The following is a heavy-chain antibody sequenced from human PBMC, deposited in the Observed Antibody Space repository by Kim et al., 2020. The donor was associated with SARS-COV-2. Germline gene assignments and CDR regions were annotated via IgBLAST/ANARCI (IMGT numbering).Heavy chain of an antibody. CDR1: GYTFTSYA. CDR3: ARDYSSQYYGSGTPPFDY. Sequence: ASVKVSCKASGYTFTSYAMHWVRQAPGQRLEWMGWINAGNGNTKYSQKFQGRVTITRDTSASTAYMELSSLRSEDTAVYYCARDYSSQYYGSGTPPFDYWGQGTLVTVSS. D-gene: IGHD3-10*01. J-gene: IGHJ4*02. CDR2: INAGNGNT. V-gene: IGHV1-3*01.